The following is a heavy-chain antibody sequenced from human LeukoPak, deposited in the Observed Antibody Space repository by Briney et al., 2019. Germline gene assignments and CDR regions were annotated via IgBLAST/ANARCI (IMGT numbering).Heavy chain of an antibody. CDR3: AREAPGLQLGAYAFDI. CDR1: GYTFTRNG. J-gene: IGHJ3*02. V-gene: IGHV1-46*01. D-gene: IGHD1-1*01. Sequence: ASVKVSCKASGYTFTRNGICWVRQAPGQGLEWMGIINPSGGSTSYAQKFQGRVTMTRDMSTSTVYMELSSLRSEDTAVYYCAREAPGLQLGAYAFDIWGQGTMVTVSS. CDR2: INPSGGST.